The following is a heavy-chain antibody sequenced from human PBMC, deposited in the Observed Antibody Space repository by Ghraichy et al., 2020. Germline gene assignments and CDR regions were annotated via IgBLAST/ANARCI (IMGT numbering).Heavy chain of an antibody. D-gene: IGHD1-26*01. CDR1: GDSINYFSYF. V-gene: IGHV4-39*01. CDR3: ARRGAHFFDF. Sequence: SETLSLTCTVSGDSINYFSYFWGWIRQPPGKGLEWIGYIHYSGSTYYNPSLKSRATISVDTSNNQFSLDLSSPVAADTSVYYCARRGAHFFDFWGQGILVTVSS. CDR2: IHYSGST. J-gene: IGHJ4*02.